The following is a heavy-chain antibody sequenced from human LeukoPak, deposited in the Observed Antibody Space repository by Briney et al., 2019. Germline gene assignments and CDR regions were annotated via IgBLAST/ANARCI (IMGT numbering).Heavy chain of an antibody. CDR3: ARVPHYYGSGSHYYYYGMDV. D-gene: IGHD3-10*01. CDR1: GYTFTSYY. CDR2: INPSGGST. Sequence: GASVKVSCKASGYTFTSYYMHWVRQAPGQGLEWMGMINPSGGSTSYAQKFQGRVTMTRDTSTSTVYMELSSLRSEDTAVYYCARVPHYYGSGSHYYYYGMDVWGQGTTVTVSS. J-gene: IGHJ6*02. V-gene: IGHV1-46*01.